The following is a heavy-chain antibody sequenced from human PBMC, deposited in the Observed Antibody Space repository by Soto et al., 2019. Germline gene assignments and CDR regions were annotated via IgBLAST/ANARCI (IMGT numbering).Heavy chain of an antibody. CDR2: IYYSGSI. V-gene: IGHV4-31*03. CDR3: ARHSYYSNPLRFDP. J-gene: IGHJ5*02. CDR1: GGSISSGGYY. D-gene: IGHD4-4*01. Sequence: SETLSLTCTVSGGSISSGGYYWNWIRQHPGKGLEWIGYIYYSGSIYYNPSLKSRVTISVDTSKNQFSLKLSSVTAADTAVYYCARHSYYSNPLRFDPWGQGTLVTVSS.